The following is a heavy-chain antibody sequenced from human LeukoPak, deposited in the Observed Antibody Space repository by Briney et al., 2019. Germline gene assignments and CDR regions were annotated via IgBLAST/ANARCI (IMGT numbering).Heavy chain of an antibody. CDR2: ISSSSSYI. CDR1: GFTFSSYS. CDR3: ARAQSPYYYYYYMDV. V-gene: IGHV3-21*01. Sequence: PGGSLRLSCAASGFTFSSYSMNWVRQAPGKGLEWVSSISSSSSYIYYADSVKGRFTISRDNSKNTLYLQMNSLRAEDTAVYYCARAQSPYYYYYYMDVWGKGTTVTVSS. J-gene: IGHJ6*03.